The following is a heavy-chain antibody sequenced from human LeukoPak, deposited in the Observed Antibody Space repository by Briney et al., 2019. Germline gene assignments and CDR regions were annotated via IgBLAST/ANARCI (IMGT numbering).Heavy chain of an antibody. CDR2: ISWSSGSI. CDR1: GFTFDDYA. D-gene: IGHD2-8*01. V-gene: IGHV3-9*01. CDR3: AKDIELKGPNAFDI. J-gene: IGHJ3*02. Sequence: GGSLRLSCAASGFTFDDYAMHWVRQAPGKGLEWVSGISWSSGSIGYADSVRGRFTISSDNANNSLYLQMSSLSAEDTALYYCAKDIELKGPNAFDIWGQGTMVTVSS.